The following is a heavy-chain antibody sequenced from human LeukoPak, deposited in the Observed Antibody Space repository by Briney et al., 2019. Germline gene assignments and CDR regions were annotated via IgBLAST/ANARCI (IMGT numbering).Heavy chain of an antibody. Sequence: SETLSLTCTVSGGSISSSSYYWGWIRQPPGKGLEWIGYIYYSGSTNYNPSLKSRVTISVDTSKNQFSLKLSSVTAADTAVYYCARREGFGELSYWGQGTLVTVSS. J-gene: IGHJ4*02. D-gene: IGHD3-10*01. V-gene: IGHV4-61*05. CDR2: IYYSGST. CDR1: GGSISSSSYY. CDR3: ARREGFGELSY.